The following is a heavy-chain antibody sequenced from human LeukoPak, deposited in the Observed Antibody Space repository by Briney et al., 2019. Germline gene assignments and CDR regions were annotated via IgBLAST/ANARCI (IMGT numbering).Heavy chain of an antibody. CDR2: INDSGST. CDR3: ARERLDYDFWSGYSRRRHYYYYMDV. J-gene: IGHJ6*03. CDR1: GGSFSTYY. V-gene: IGHV4-34*01. D-gene: IGHD3-3*01. Sequence: SETLSLTCAVYGGSFSTYYWSWIRQSPEKGLEWIGEINDSGSTNYNPSLKSRVTISVDTSKNQFSLKLSSVTAADTAVYYCARERLDYDFWSGYSRRRHYYYYMDVWGKGTTVTVSS.